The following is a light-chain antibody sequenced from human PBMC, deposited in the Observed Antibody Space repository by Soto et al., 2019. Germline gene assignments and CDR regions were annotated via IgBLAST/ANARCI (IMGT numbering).Light chain of an antibody. Sequence: DIVLTQTPLSSPVTLGQPASISCTSSQSLVHTDGKTYLSWLQQRPGQPPRLLIYKISDRLSGVPDRFTGSGAGTDFTLKIGRVEAEDVGTYYCMQATRFPFTFGGGTKVDIK. CDR3: MQATRFPFT. V-gene: IGKV2-24*01. CDR2: KIS. CDR1: QSLVHTDGKTY. J-gene: IGKJ4*01.